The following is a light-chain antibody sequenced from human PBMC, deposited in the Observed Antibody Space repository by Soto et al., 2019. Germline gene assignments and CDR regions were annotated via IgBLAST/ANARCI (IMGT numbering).Light chain of an antibody. CDR2: KAS. V-gene: IGKV1-5*03. CDR3: QQYNSWPPIT. CDR1: QSITTW. J-gene: IGKJ5*01. Sequence: DIQMTQSPSTVSAYVGDSVTITCRASQSITTWLAWYQQRPGKAPKLLIYKASTLKSGVPSRFSGSGSGTEFTLTISSLQSEDFAVYYCQQYNSWPPITFGQGTRLEIK.